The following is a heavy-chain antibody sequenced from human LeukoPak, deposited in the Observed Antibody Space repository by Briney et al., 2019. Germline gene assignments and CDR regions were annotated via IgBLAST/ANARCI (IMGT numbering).Heavy chain of an antibody. J-gene: IGHJ4*02. Sequence: GGSLRLSCTASGFTFGDYAMSWVRQAPGKGLEWVGFNRSKAYGGTTEYAASVKGRFTISRDDSKSIAYLQMNSLKTEDTAVYYCTRAVTTYNYWGQGTLVTVSS. V-gene: IGHV3-49*04. D-gene: IGHD4-11*01. CDR3: TRAVTTYNY. CDR2: NRSKAYGGTT. CDR1: GFTFGDYA.